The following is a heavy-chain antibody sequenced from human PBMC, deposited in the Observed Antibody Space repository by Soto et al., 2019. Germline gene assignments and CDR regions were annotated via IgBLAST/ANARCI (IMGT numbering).Heavy chain of an antibody. D-gene: IGHD5-12*01. J-gene: IGHJ5*02. Sequence: QLLESGPGLVKPSQTLSLTCTVSGGSISSGGYYWSWIRQHPGKGLEWIGYIYYSGSTYYNPSLKSRVTISVDTSKNQFSLKLSSVTAADTAVYYCARGDIVGNWFDPWGQGTLVTVSS. V-gene: IGHV4-31*03. CDR2: IYYSGST. CDR3: ARGDIVGNWFDP. CDR1: GGSISSGGYY.